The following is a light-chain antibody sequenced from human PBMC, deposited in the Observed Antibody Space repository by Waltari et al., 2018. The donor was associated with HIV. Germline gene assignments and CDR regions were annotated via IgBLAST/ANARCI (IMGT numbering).Light chain of an antibody. CDR2: KDN. J-gene: IGLJ1*01. CDR3: ATLDDILSGYL. CDR1: NSNIGSNF. Sequence: QSVPTQPPSASGTPGQRAAIPCSGSNSNIGSNFVYWYQQLPGTAPKLLIYKDNQRPSGVPERFSASKSGSSSSLAIRGLRSEDEAEYYCATLDDILSGYLFGTGTKVTVL. V-gene: IGLV1-47*01.